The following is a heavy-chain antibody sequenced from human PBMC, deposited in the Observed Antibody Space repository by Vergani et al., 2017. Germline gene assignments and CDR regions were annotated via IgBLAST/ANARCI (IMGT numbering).Heavy chain of an antibody. D-gene: IGHD6-19*01. Sequence: QVQLVQSGAEVKKPGSSVKVSCEASGYTFTSYGISWVRQAPGQGLEWMGWISAYNGNTNYAQKLQGRVTMTTDTSTSTAYMELRSLRSDDTAVYYCARDPFIAVAGTRPVPGAEHWGQGTLVTVSS. J-gene: IGHJ1*01. CDR2: ISAYNGNT. CDR1: GYTFTSYG. V-gene: IGHV1-18*01. CDR3: ARDPFIAVAGTRPVPGAEH.